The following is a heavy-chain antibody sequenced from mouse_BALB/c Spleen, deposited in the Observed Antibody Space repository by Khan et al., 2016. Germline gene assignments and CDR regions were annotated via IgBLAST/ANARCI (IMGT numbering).Heavy chain of an antibody. Sequence: EVELVESGGVLVQPGGSLKLSCAASGFTFSDYGMSWVRQAPDKRLELVATINSNGGSTYYPDSVKGRFTISRDNAKNTLYRQMSSLKSEDTAMYYCARRRYDGYFYAMDSWGPATSVPVSS. CDR3: ARRRYDGYFYAMDS. V-gene: IGHV5-6-3*01. CDR1: GFTFSDYG. J-gene: IGHJ4*01. D-gene: IGHD2-14*01. CDR2: INSNGGST.